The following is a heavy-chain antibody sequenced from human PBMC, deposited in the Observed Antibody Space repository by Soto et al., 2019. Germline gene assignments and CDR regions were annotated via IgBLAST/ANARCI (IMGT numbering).Heavy chain of an antibody. CDR2: IIPIFGTA. V-gene: IGHV1-69*13. Sequence: GASVKVSCKASGGTFSSYAISWVRQAPGQGLEWMGGIIPIFGTANYAQKFQGRVTITADESTSTAYMELSSLRSEDTAVYYCARPKAPSSSWYYFDYWGQGTLVTVSS. D-gene: IGHD6-13*01. CDR3: ARPKAPSSSWYYFDY. CDR1: GGTFSSYA. J-gene: IGHJ4*02.